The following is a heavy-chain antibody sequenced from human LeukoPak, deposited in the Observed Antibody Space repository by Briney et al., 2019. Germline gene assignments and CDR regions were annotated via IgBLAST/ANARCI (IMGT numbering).Heavy chain of an antibody. J-gene: IGHJ5*02. V-gene: IGHV3-74*01. CDR1: GFTFKLYW. CDR2: INDDGSDT. Sequence: HPGGSLRLSCAASGFTFKLYWMHWVRQVPGKRPVWVSRINDDGSDTIYADSVRGRFTISRDDAKNTVYLQMNNPRAEDTAVYYCVRGGPSTWSWGQGTLVTVSS. D-gene: IGHD2-15*01. CDR3: VRGGPSTWS.